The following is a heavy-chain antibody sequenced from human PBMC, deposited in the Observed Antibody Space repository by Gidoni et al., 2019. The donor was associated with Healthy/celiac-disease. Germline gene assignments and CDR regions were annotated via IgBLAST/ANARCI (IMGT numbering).Heavy chain of an antibody. CDR2: IRGSGGST. D-gene: IGHD6-13*01. J-gene: IGHJ5*02. V-gene: IGHV3-23*01. CDR3: AKDHHSGYSSSWSEGLWFDP. Sequence: EVQLLESGGGLVQPGGSLRLSCAASGFTFSSSAMSWVRQAPGKGLEWVSAIRGSGGSTYYADSVKGRFTISRDNSKNTLYLQMNSLRAEDTAVYYCAKDHHSGYSSSWSEGLWFDPWGQGTLVTVSS. CDR1: GFTFSSSA.